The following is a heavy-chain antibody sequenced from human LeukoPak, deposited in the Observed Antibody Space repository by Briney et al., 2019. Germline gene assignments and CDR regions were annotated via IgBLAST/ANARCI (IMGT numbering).Heavy chain of an antibody. CDR1: GFTVSSNY. CDR3: ARTRYSSSWYNSGFDY. D-gene: IGHD6-13*01. Sequence: GALRLSCAAPGFTVSSNYMSWVRQAPGKGLEGVSVIYSGGSTYYADSVKGRFTISRDNSKNTLYLQMNSLRAEDTAVYYCARTRYSSSWYNSGFDYWGQGTLVTVSS. J-gene: IGHJ4*02. CDR2: IYSGGST. V-gene: IGHV3-53*01.